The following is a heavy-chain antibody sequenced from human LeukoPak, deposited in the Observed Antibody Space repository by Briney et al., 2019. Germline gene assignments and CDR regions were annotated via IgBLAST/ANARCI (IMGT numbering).Heavy chain of an antibody. D-gene: IGHD6-6*01. CDR1: GFTFSDHY. J-gene: IGHJ3*02. Sequence: GGSLRLSCAASGFTFSDHYMSWIRQSPGKGLEYISYISSSGRTIYYADSVQGRFTISRDNAKNSLYLQMNSLRAEDTAVYYCARDWMDSSSSETFDIWGQGTMVTVSS. CDR2: ISSSGRTI. V-gene: IGHV3-11*04. CDR3: ARDWMDSSSSETFDI.